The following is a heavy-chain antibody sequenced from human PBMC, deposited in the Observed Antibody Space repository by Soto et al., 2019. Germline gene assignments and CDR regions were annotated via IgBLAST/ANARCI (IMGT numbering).Heavy chain of an antibody. CDR3: AKVRDPTLVTTMYDS. CDR2: LSRGGDSF. Sequence: EEHLLESGGDLVQPGGSLRLSCAASGFTFSQYAMSWVRQAPGKGLDWVAALSRGGDSFWYSDSVKGRFTISRDNSKNILYLQMNNLRAEDTAMYYCAKVRDPTLVTTMYDSWGQGTLVTVSS. J-gene: IGHJ4*02. D-gene: IGHD4-17*01. CDR1: GFTFSQYA. V-gene: IGHV3-23*01.